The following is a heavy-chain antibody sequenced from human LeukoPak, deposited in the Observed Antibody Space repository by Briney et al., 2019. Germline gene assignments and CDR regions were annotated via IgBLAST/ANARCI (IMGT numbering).Heavy chain of an antibody. J-gene: IGHJ4*02. D-gene: IGHD2-2*02. V-gene: IGHV3-30*18. CDR2: ISYDGSNK. CDR3: AKLGYCSSTSCYTAGYEDY. Sequence: GGSLRLSCAASGFTFSSYGMHWVRQAPGKGLEWVAVISYDGSNKYYADSVKGRFTISRVNSKNTLYLQMNSLRAEDTAVYYCAKLGYCSSTSCYTAGYEDYWGQGTLVTVSS. CDR1: GFTFSSYG.